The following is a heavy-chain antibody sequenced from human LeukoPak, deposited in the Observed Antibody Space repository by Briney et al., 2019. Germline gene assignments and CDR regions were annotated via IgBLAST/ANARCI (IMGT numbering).Heavy chain of an antibody. J-gene: IGHJ6*02. CDR3: AREGQDPVWFGELRDGMDV. Sequence: GGSLRLSCAASGFTFSSYGMHWVRQAPGKGLEWVAVIWYDGSNKYYGDSVKGRFTISRDNSKNTLYLQMNSLRAEDTAVYYCAREGQDPVWFGELRDGMDVWGQGTTVTVSS. CDR2: IWYDGSNK. V-gene: IGHV3-33*01. CDR1: GFTFSSYG. D-gene: IGHD3-10*01.